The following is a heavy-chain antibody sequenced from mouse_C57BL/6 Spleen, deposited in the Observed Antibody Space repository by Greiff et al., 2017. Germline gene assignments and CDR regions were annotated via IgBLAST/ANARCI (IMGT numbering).Heavy chain of an antibody. CDR2: IYPGNSDT. CDR3: TSYDYDEGAMDY. Sequence: VQLKQSGTVLARPGASVKMSCKTSGYTFTSYWMHWVKQRPGQGLEWIGAIYPGNSDTSYNQKFKGKAKLTAVTSASTAYMELSSLTNEDSAVYYCTSYDYDEGAMDYWGQGTSVTVSS. J-gene: IGHJ4*01. CDR1: GYTFTSYW. V-gene: IGHV1-5*01. D-gene: IGHD2-4*01.